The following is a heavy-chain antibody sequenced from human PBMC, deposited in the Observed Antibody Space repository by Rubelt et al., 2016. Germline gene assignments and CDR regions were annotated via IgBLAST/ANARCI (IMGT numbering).Heavy chain of an antibody. D-gene: IGHD4-23*01. V-gene: IGHV3-53*01. Sequence: EWVSVIYSGGSTYYADSVKGRFTISRDNSKNTLYLQMNSLRAEDTAVYYCARDPRPGGNSVAPRATDPYYFDYWGQGTLVTVSS. J-gene: IGHJ4*02. CDR2: IYSGGST. CDR3: ARDPRPGGNSVAPRATDPYYFDY.